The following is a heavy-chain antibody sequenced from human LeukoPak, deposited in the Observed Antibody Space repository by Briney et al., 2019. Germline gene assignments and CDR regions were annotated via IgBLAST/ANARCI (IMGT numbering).Heavy chain of an antibody. Sequence: SETLSLTCVVYGGSFSGYHWSWIRQSPGKGLEWIGEINHRGSTNYNPSLKRRVTMSLDTSKNQFSLKLTSVTAADTAVYYCARVDGSCSGGSCPSGNWFDPWGQGTLVTVSS. CDR3: ARVDGSCSGGSCPSGNWFDP. J-gene: IGHJ5*02. D-gene: IGHD2-15*01. V-gene: IGHV4-34*01. CDR1: GGSFSGYH. CDR2: INHRGST.